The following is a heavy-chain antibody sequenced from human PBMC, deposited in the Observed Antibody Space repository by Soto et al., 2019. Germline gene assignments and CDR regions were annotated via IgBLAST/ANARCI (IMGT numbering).Heavy chain of an antibody. D-gene: IGHD6-19*01. CDR3: ARDTAVADYYFDY. CDR2: INPNSGGT. V-gene: IGHV1-2*02. Sequence: ASVKVSCKASGYTFTGYYIHWVRQAPGQGLEWMGWINPNSGGTNYGQEFQGRVTMTRDTSISTAYMELSRLRSDDTAVYYCARDTAVADYYFDYWGLGTLVTVSS. J-gene: IGHJ4*02. CDR1: GYTFTGYY.